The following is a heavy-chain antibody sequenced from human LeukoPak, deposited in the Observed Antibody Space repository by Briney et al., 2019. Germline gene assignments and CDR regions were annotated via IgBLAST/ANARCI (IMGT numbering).Heavy chain of an antibody. CDR1: GGTFSSYA. CDR2: IIPIFGTA. V-gene: IGHV1-69*13. J-gene: IGHJ6*03. Sequence: GASVNVSCKASGGTFSSYAISWVRQAPGQGLEWMGGIIPIFGTANYAQKFQGRVTITADESTSTAYMELSSLRSEDTAVYYCARRTAGYPRSYYYYMDVWGKGTTVTVSS. CDR3: ARRTAGYPRSYYYYMDV. D-gene: IGHD3-9*01.